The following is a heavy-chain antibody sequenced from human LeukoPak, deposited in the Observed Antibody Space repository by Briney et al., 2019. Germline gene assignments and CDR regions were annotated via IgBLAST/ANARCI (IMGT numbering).Heavy chain of an antibody. Sequence: SETLSLTCTVSGGSISTYYWSWIRQPPGKGLEWIGYIHYTGITDYNPSLKGRVTISLDTSKNRFSLKLSSVTAADTAVYYCAREERYCSGGSCYQTYGMDVWGQGTTVTVSS. J-gene: IGHJ6*02. CDR1: GGSISTYY. D-gene: IGHD2-15*01. CDR2: IHYTGIT. CDR3: AREERYCSGGSCYQTYGMDV. V-gene: IGHV4-59*01.